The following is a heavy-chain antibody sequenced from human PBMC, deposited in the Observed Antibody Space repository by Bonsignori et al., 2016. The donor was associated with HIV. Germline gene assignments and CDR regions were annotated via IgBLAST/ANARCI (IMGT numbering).Heavy chain of an antibody. CDR2: INPNSGGT. CDR3: ARLWPYCGGDCKVRDFDY. V-gene: IGHV1-2*02. Sequence: ASVKVSCKASGYTFTGYYMHWVRQAPGQGLEWMGWINPNSGGTNYAQKFQGRITMTRDTSISTAYMELSRLRSDDTAVYYCARLWPYCGGDCKVRDFDYWGQGTLVTVSS. CDR1: GYTFTGYY. D-gene: IGHD2-21*01. J-gene: IGHJ4*02.